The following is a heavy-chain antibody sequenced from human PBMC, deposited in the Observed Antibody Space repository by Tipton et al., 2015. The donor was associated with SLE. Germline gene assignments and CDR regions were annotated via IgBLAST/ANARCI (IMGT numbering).Heavy chain of an antibody. CDR2: IYNSGST. CDR3: ARGGVGGYDYFDY. Sequence: TLSLTCTVSGGSISGGYYWSWIRQQPGKGLEWIGHIYNSGSTHYNPSLKNRLTMSLETSKTQFSLELSSVTAADTAVYYCARGGVGGYDYFDYWGQGTLVTVSS. J-gene: IGHJ4*02. CDR1: GGSISGGYY. D-gene: IGHD5-12*01. V-gene: IGHV4-31*03.